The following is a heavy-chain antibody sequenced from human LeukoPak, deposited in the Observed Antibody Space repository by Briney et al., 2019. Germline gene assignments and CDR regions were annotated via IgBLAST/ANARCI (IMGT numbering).Heavy chain of an antibody. D-gene: IGHD2-2*01. Sequence: SETLSLTCSVSGGSISSYYWSWIRQSPGKGLEWIGYISDSGNTNYDPSLKSRVSISVDTSKNQLSLKLRSVTAADTAAYYCARMECVSTSCPFDYWGQGTLVTVSS. CDR3: ARMECVSTSCPFDY. J-gene: IGHJ4*02. CDR1: GGSISSYY. CDR2: ISDSGNT. V-gene: IGHV4-59*01.